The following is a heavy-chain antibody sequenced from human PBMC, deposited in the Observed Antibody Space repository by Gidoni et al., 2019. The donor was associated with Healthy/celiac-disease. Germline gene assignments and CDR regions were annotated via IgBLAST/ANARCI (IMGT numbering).Heavy chain of an antibody. V-gene: IGHV4-38-2*02. D-gene: IGHD6-19*01. J-gene: IGHJ4*02. CDR3: ARDQDSSGWNFDY. Sequence: QVQLQESGPGLVKPSETLSLTCAVSGYSISSGYYWGWIRQPPGKGLEWIGSIYHSGSTYYNPSLKSRVTISVDTSKNQFSLKLSSVTAADTAVYYCARDQDSSGWNFDYWGQGTLVTVSS. CDR2: IYHSGST. CDR1: GYSISSGYY.